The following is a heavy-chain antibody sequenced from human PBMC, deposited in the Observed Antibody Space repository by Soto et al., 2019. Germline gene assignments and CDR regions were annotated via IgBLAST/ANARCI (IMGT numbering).Heavy chain of an antibody. CDR2: IKQDGSEK. CDR3: ARDKYYDFWSGSNWFDP. D-gene: IGHD3-3*01. J-gene: IGHJ5*02. Sequence: GGSLRLSCAASGFTFSSYWMSWVRQAPGKGLEWVANIKQDGSEKYYVDSVKGRFTISRDNAKNSLYLQMNSLRAEDTAVYYCARDKYYDFWSGSNWFDPWGQGTLVTVSS. V-gene: IGHV3-7*01. CDR1: GFTFSSYW.